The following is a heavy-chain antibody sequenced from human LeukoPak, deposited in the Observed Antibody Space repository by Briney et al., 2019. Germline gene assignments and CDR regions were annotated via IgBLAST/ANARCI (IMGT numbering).Heavy chain of an antibody. Sequence: GGSLRLSCAASGFTFSSYGMHWVRQAPGKGLEWVAVMSYDGSNKYYADSVKGRSTISRDNSKNTLYLQMNGLRAEDTAVYYCAKSPGKARSSIDYWGQGTLVTVSS. V-gene: IGHV3-30*18. D-gene: IGHD6-6*01. J-gene: IGHJ4*02. CDR1: GFTFSSYG. CDR3: AKSPGKARSSIDY. CDR2: MSYDGSNK.